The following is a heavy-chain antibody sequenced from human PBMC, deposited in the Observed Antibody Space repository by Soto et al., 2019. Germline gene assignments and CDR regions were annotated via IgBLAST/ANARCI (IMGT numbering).Heavy chain of an antibody. D-gene: IGHD2-15*01. CDR3: AREYCSGGSCYGVDY. V-gene: IGHV1-18*01. CDR1: GYTFTTFC. J-gene: IGHJ4*02. Sequence: GASVKVSCKASGYTFTTFCISWVRHAPGQGLEWMGWISTHNGDTKYAQKFQGRVTMTTDTSTSTAYMELRSLRSDDTAVYHCAREYCSGGSCYGVDYWGPGTLVTVS. CDR2: ISTHNGDT.